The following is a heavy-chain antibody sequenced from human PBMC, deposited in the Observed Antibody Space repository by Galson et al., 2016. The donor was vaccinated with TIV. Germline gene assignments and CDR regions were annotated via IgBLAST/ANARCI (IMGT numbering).Heavy chain of an antibody. CDR2: INPDSGDT. V-gene: IGHV1-2*02. Sequence: SVKVSCKACGYTFTGYYMHWVRQAPGQGLEWMGWINPDSGDTNSAQEFQGRVTMTRDTSITTAYMDVSSLRPDDTAVYFCARALNYGMDVWGQGTTVTVSS. J-gene: IGHJ6*02. D-gene: IGHD3-10*01. CDR3: ARALNYGMDV. CDR1: GYTFTGYY.